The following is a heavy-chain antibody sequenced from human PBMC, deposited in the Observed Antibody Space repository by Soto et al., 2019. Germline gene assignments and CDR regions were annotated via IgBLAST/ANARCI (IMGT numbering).Heavy chain of an antibody. Sequence: SETLSLTCAVSGGSFSGYYWSWIRQPPGKGLEWIGEINHSGSTNYNPSLKSRVTISVDTSKNQFSLKLSSVTAADTAVYYCARDGSGSSFWGQGTLVTVSS. CDR2: INHSGST. CDR1: GGSFSGYY. V-gene: IGHV4-34*01. J-gene: IGHJ4*02. D-gene: IGHD3-10*01. CDR3: ARDGSGSSF.